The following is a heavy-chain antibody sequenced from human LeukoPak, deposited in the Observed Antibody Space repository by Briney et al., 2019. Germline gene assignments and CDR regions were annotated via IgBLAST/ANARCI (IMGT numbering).Heavy chain of an antibody. D-gene: IGHD4-17*01. CDR3: ARLDDYGDYSLDY. CDR1: GFSFSNYG. CDR2: IIGSGGTT. V-gene: IGHV3-23*01. Sequence: PGGSLRLSCAASGFSFSNYGMNWVRQAPGKGLEWVSGIIGSGGTTYYADSVKGRFTISRDNSKNTLYLQMNSLRAEDTAVYYCARLDDYGDYSLDYWGQGTLVTVSS. J-gene: IGHJ4*02.